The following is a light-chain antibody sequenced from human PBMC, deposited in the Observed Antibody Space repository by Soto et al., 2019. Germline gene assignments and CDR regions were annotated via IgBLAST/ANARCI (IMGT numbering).Light chain of an antibody. V-gene: IGLV7-43*01. J-gene: IGLJ2*01. CDR3: LLSYCGSQF. CDR2: STD. Sequence: QAVVTQESSLTVSPGETVTLTCASSTGAVTSAYYPSWFQQKPGQAPRALIYSTDNKDSCTPARFSGSILGDKAALTVSGVQPEDEADYYGLLSYCGSQFFCGVTKLTVL. CDR1: TGAVTSAYY.